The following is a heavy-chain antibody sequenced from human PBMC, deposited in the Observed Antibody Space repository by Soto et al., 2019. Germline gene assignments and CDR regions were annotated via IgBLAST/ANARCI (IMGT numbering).Heavy chain of an antibody. J-gene: IGHJ6*02. V-gene: IGHV3-21*01. D-gene: IGHD5-12*01. CDR3: ARGGRASGYDFYYYSMDV. CDR2: ISSSGTYT. CDR1: GFTFNTYS. Sequence: GGSLRLSCAASGFTFNTYSMNWVRQAPGKGLEWVSSISSSGTYTYYSDSLKGRITISRDNANNSLYLQMNSPTAEDTAIYFCARGGRASGYDFYYYSMDVWGQGTKVTVSS.